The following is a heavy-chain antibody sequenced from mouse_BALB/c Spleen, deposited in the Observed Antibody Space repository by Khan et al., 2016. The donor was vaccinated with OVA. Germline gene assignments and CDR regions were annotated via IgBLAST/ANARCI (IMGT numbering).Heavy chain of an antibody. CDR3: ERGYYGFAS. V-gene: IGHV1-26*01. D-gene: IGHD1-2*01. Sequence: VQLQQSGPDLVKPGASVKLSCKASGYSFTLYYMSWVKQSHGKSLEWIGRVNPNTDNINYNQEFKGKAILTVDKSSNTAFMELRSLTSEDSEVYFCERGYYGFASWGQGTLVTVSA. CDR2: VNPNTDNI. CDR1: GYSFTLYY. J-gene: IGHJ3*01.